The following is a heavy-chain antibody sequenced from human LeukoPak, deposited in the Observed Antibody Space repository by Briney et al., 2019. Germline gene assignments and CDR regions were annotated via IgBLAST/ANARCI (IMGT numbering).Heavy chain of an antibody. CDR3: AKIPVDTAMANVDY. Sequence: GGSLRLSCAASGFTFSSYGMHWVRQAPGKGLEWVAFIRYDGCNKYYADSVKGRFTISRDNSKNTLYLQMNSLRAEDTAVYYCAKIPVDTAMANVDYWGQGTLVTVSS. CDR1: GFTFSSYG. D-gene: IGHD5-18*01. CDR2: IRYDGCNK. V-gene: IGHV3-30*02. J-gene: IGHJ4*02.